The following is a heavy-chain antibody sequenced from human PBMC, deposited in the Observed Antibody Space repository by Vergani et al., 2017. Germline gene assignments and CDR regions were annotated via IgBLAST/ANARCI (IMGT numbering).Heavy chain of an antibody. J-gene: IGHJ6*03. Sequence: QVQLQESGPGLLKPSQTLALTCSVAGDSINSVNFWTWIRQHPGKGLEWIGYIFHSGTTDYNPSLKSRLTISMDTSNNQVSLKLSSLTAADTGVYYCTRGPPVGGTWHHRGAYMDVWGKGTTVIVSS. D-gene: IGHD1-14*01. CDR2: IFHSGTT. CDR1: GDSINSVNF. CDR3: TRGPPVGGTWHHRGAYMDV. V-gene: IGHV4-31*03.